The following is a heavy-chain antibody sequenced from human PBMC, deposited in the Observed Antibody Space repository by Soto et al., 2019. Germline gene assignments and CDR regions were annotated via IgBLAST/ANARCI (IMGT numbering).Heavy chain of an antibody. D-gene: IGHD3-10*01. CDR1: GGSISSYY. CDR3: ARDKIPGSYGYYYYGMDV. CDR2: IYTSGST. J-gene: IGHJ6*02. Sequence: PSETLSLTCTVSGGSISSYYWSSTRQPAGKGLEWIWRIYTSGSTNYNPSLKSRVTMSVDTTKNQFSLKLSSVTAADTAVYYGARDKIPGSYGYYYYGMDVWGQGTTVTVSS. V-gene: IGHV4-4*07.